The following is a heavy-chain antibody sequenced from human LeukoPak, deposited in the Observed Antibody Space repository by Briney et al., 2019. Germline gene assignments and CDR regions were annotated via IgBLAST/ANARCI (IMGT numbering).Heavy chain of an antibody. Sequence: SEALSLTCTVSGGSISGYYWSWIRQPPGKGLEWIGNIYDSGSSNYNPSLKSRVTISLDTSKNQFSLRLTSVTAADTAVYYCARAPNFDILTSYYFDYWGQGTLVTVSS. J-gene: IGHJ4*02. V-gene: IGHV4-59*01. CDR1: GGSISGYY. D-gene: IGHD3-9*01. CDR3: ARAPNFDILTSYYFDY. CDR2: IYDSGSS.